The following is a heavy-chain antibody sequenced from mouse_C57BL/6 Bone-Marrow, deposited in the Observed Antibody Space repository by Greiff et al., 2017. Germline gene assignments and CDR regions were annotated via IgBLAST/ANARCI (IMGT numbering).Heavy chain of an antibody. CDR3: ARRSSGYYAMDY. J-gene: IGHJ4*01. V-gene: IGHV1-26*01. CDR1: GYTFTDYY. CDR2: INPNNGGT. Sequence: EVQLQQSGPELVKPGASVKISCNASGYTFTDYYMNWVTQSHGKSLEWIGDINPNNGGTSYNQKFKGKATLTVDKSSSTAYMELRSLTSEDSAVYYCARRSSGYYAMDYWGQGTSVTVSS. D-gene: IGHD3-2*02.